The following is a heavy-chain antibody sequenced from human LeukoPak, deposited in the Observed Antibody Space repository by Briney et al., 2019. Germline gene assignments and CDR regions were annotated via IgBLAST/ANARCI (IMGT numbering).Heavy chain of an antibody. CDR3: ARGHYDILTGYSHFDY. CDR1: GGSFSGYY. D-gene: IGHD3-9*01. V-gene: IGHV4-34*01. Sequence: SETLSLTCAVYGGSFSGYYWSWIRQPPGKGLEWIGEINHSGSTNYNPSHKSRVTISVDTSRNQFSLKLSSVTAADTAVYYCARGHYDILTGYSHFDYWGQGTLVTVSS. J-gene: IGHJ4*02. CDR2: INHSGST.